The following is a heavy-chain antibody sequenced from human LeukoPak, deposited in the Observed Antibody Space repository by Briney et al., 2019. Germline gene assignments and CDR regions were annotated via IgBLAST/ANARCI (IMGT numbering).Heavy chain of an antibody. D-gene: IGHD1-26*01. CDR2: IYYSGST. V-gene: IGHV4-59*01. CDR3: ASSSGSNYYYYYMDV. CDR1: GGSISSYY. J-gene: IGHJ6*03. Sequence: PSETLSLTCTVSGGSISSYYWSWIRQPPGKGLEWIGYIYYSGSTNYNPSLKSRVTISVDTSKNQFSLKLSSVTAADTAVYYCASSSGSNYYYYYMDVWGKGTTVTISS.